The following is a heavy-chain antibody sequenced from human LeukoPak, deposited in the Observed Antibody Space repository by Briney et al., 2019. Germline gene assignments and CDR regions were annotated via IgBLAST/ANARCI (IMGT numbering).Heavy chain of an antibody. J-gene: IGHJ1*01. V-gene: IGHV1-69*02. D-gene: IGHD2-2*02. CDR1: GGTFSSYT. CDR3: ARGGRYSSTSCYTSAEYFQH. Sequence: ASVKVSCKASGGTFSSYTISWVRQAPGQGLEWMGRIIPILGIANYAQKFQGRVTITADKSTSTAYMELSSLRSEDTAVYYCARGGRYSSTSCYTSAEYFQHWGQGTLVTVSS. CDR2: IIPILGIA.